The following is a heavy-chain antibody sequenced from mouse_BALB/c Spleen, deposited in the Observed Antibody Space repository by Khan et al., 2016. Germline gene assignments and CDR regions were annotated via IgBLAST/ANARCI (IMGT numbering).Heavy chain of an antibody. Sequence: QMQLEESGAELVKPGASVKLSCQASGYTFTNYDINWVRQRPEQGLEWIGWIFPGDGSTKYNEKFKGKATLTTDKSSSTAYMQLSRLTSEDSAVXFSARNYYGSSSWFAYWGQGTLVTVSA. CDR2: IFPGDGST. J-gene: IGHJ3*01. CDR3: ARNYYGSSSWFAY. V-gene: IGHV1-85*01. CDR1: GYTFTNYD. D-gene: IGHD1-1*01.